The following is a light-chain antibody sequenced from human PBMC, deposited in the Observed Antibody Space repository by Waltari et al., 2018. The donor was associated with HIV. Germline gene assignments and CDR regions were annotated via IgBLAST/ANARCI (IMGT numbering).Light chain of an antibody. CDR3: QQYYLSPWT. V-gene: IGKV4-1*01. J-gene: IGKJ1*01. Sequence: DIVMTQSPDSLPVSLGERATVNCKSSQPISYSSNTRHSLAWYQQKPGQPPTRLIYWASTRESGVPARFSGSGSGTNFTLTISSLQAEDVAVYSCQQYYLSPWTFGQGTKVEI. CDR2: WAS. CDR1: QPISYSSNTRHS.